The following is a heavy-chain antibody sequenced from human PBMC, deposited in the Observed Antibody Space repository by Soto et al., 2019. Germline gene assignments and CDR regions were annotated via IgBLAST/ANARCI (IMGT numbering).Heavy chain of an antibody. Sequence: SSETLSLTCTVSGGSISSSSFYWGWIRQPPGKGLEWIGSIYYSGSTYYNPSLKSRVTISVDTSKNQFSLKLSSVTAADTAVYYCARHFYVWGSYRYFDYWGQGTLVTVSS. CDR1: GGSISSSSFY. V-gene: IGHV4-39*01. D-gene: IGHD3-16*02. CDR3: ARHFYVWGSYRYFDY. J-gene: IGHJ4*02. CDR2: IYYSGST.